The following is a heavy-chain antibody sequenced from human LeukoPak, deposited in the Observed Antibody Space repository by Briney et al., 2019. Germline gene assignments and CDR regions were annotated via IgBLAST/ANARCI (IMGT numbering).Heavy chain of an antibody. CDR1: GFTFSSYW. CDR2: IKQDGSEK. CDR3: ARDHSGSYYVGSFDY. D-gene: IGHD1-26*01. Sequence: PGGSLRLSRAASGFTFSSYWMSWVRQAPGKGLEWVANIKQDGSEKYYVDSVKGRFTISRDNAKNSLYLQMNSLRAEDTAVYYCARDHSGSYYVGSFDYWGQGTLVTVSS. V-gene: IGHV3-7*01. J-gene: IGHJ4*02.